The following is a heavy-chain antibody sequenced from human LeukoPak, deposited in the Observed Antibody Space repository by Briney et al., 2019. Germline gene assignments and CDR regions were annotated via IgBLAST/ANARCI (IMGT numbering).Heavy chain of an antibody. Sequence: GESLKISCKGSGYSFSNYWICWVRQMPGKGLEWVGIILPGNSDTRYSPSFQGQVTMSADKSISTAYLQWSSLKAADTAMYYCARQYYDILTDPNYFDSWGQGTLVTVSS. CDR1: GYSFSNYW. CDR3: ARQYYDILTDPNYFDS. D-gene: IGHD3-9*01. J-gene: IGHJ4*02. CDR2: ILPGNSDT. V-gene: IGHV5-51*01.